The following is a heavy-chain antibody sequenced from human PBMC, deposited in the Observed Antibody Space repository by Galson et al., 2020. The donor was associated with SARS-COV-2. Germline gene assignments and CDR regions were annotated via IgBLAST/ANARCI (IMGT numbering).Heavy chain of an antibody. CDR2: INHSGST. Sequence: SETLSLTCAVYGGSFSGYYWSWIRQPPGKGLEWIGEINHSGSTNYNPSLKSRVTISVDTSKNQFSLKLSSVTAADTAVYYCASSLRRIAAAGWFDPWGQVTLVTVSS. V-gene: IGHV4-34*01. D-gene: IGHD6-13*01. J-gene: IGHJ5*02. CDR1: GGSFSGYY. CDR3: ASSLRRIAAAGWFDP.